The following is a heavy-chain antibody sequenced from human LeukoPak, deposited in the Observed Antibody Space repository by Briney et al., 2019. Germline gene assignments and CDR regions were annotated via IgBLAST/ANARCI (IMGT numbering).Heavy chain of an antibody. D-gene: IGHD2-8*01. J-gene: IGHJ4*02. CDR3: AKCIGPRAPFDY. Sequence: PGGSLRLSCAASGFTFSSYAMHWVRQAPGKGLEWVAVISYDGSNKYYADSVKGRFTISGDNSKNTLYLQMYSLRAEDTAVYYCAKCIGPRAPFDYWGQGALVTVSS. CDR1: GFTFSSYA. V-gene: IGHV3-30-3*01. CDR2: ISYDGSNK.